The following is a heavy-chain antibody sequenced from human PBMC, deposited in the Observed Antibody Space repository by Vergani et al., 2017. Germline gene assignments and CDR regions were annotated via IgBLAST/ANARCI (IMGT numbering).Heavy chain of an antibody. CDR3: ARAGGVVPAAIRRPRGWFDS. CDR2: MNPNSGNT. CDR1: GYTFTSYD. V-gene: IGHV1-8*01. D-gene: IGHD2-2*02. Sequence: QVQLVQSGAEVKKPGASVKVSCKASGYTFTSYDINWVRQATGQGLEWMGWMNPNSGNTGYAQKFQGRVTMTRNTSISTAYMELSSLRSEDTAVYYWARAGGVVPAAIRRPRGWFDSWGQGTLVTVSS. J-gene: IGHJ5*01.